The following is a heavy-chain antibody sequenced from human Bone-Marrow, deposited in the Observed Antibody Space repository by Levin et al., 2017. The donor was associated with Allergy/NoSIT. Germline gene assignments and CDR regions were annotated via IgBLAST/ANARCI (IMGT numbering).Heavy chain of an antibody. V-gene: IGHV1-2*02. CDR1: GYTFTGYY. J-gene: IGHJ3*02. D-gene: IGHD3-22*01. Sequence: ASVKVSCKTSGYTFTGYYLHWVRQAPGQGLEWMAWILPGSGDTNYAQKFQGRVTLTTDTSITTAYMELSTLRSDDTAVYYCARGYYDTSGYYYPRPRGAFAIWGQGTMVTVS. CDR3: ARGYYDTSGYYYPRPRGAFAI. CDR2: ILPGSGDT.